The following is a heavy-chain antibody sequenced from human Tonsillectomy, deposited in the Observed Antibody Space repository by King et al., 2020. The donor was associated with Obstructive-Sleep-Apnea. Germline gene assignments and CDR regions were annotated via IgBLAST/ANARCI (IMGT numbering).Heavy chain of an antibody. Sequence: QLVQSGAEVKKSGASVKVSCKTSGHTFNTFAIHWVRQAPGQRFELMGWINGGNGNTEYSQKFQGRVTITRDTSASAAYMELSSLRSEDTAVYYCASTYVDPFVTPSPFYYWGQGTPVTVSS. V-gene: IGHV1-3*01. D-gene: IGHD4-23*01. CDR1: GHTFNTFA. CDR2: INGGNGNT. J-gene: IGHJ4*02. CDR3: ASTYVDPFVTPSPFYY.